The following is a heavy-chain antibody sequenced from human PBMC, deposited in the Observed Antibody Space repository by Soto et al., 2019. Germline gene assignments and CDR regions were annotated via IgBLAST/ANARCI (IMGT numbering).Heavy chain of an antibody. J-gene: IGHJ1*01. CDR3: ALLTYYFDSSGYYSSAEYFQH. D-gene: IGHD3-22*01. Sequence: QITLKESGPTLVKPTQTLTLTCTFSGFSLSTSGVGVGWIGQPPGKALEWLALIYWDDDKRYSPSLKSRLTITKDTSKNQVVLTMTNMVPVDTATYYCALLTYYFDSSGYYSSAEYFQHWGQGTLVTVSS. CDR1: GFSLSTSGVG. CDR2: IYWDDDK. V-gene: IGHV2-5*02.